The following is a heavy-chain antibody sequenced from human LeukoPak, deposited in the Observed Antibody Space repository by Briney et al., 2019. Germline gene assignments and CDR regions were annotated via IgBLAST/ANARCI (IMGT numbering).Heavy chain of an antibody. D-gene: IGHD3-22*01. CDR3: ARACSYDSVTRYDPAWFGP. CDR2: INHSGST. J-gene: IGHJ5*02. V-gene: IGHV4-34*01. Sequence: SETLSLTCAVYGGSLSGFYWSWIRQPPGKGLEWIGEINHSGSTNYNPSLKSRVTMSMDTSKKQLSLRVTSVTAADTAVYYCARACSYDSVTRYDPAWFGPWGQGTLVTVSS. CDR1: GGSLSGFY.